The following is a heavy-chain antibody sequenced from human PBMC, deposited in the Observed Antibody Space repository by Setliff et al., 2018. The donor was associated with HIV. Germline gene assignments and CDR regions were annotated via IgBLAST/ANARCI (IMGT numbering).Heavy chain of an antibody. V-gene: IGHV4-31*03. Sequence: SETMSLTCTVSGASISSGAYFWIWIRQHPGKGLEWMGYIYYTGSTYYNLSLKSRMIISLDTSKNQLLLTLNSVTAADTAIYYCARGGRKDLTDNWGQGTLVTVSS. CDR3: ARGGRKDLTDN. CDR2: IYYTGST. D-gene: IGHD3-16*01. CDR1: GASISSGAYF. J-gene: IGHJ4*02.